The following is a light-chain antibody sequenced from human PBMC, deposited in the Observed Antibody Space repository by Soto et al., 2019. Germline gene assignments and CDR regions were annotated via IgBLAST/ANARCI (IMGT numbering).Light chain of an antibody. Sequence: EVVLTQSPATLSLSPGERATLSCRASQSVSSYLAWYQQKPGQAPRLLTSDASNRATGIPARFSGSASGTDFTLTISSLAPEDFAVYYCQQRSNWPPTFRQGTRLEI. CDR3: QQRSNWPPT. J-gene: IGKJ5*01. CDR1: QSVSSY. V-gene: IGKV3-11*01. CDR2: DAS.